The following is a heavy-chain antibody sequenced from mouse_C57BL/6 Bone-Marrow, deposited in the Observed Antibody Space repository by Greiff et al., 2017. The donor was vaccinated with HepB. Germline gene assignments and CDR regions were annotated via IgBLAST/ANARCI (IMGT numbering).Heavy chain of an antibody. D-gene: IGHD2-3*01. CDR2: ISYSGST. V-gene: IGHV3-1*01. Sequence: EVQLQQSGPGMVKPSQSLSLTCTVTGYSITSGYDWHWIRHFPGNKLEWMGYISYSGSTNYNPSLKSRISITHDTSKNHFFLKLNSVTTDDTATYYCARSPDGYYMDYWGQGTSVTVSS. CDR3: ARSPDGYYMDY. J-gene: IGHJ4*01. CDR1: GYSITSGYD.